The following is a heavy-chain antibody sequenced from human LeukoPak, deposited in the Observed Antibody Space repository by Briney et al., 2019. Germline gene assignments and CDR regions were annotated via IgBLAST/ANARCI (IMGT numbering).Heavy chain of an antibody. J-gene: IGHJ4*02. CDR3: ARGVPEYYDFWSGYFYYFDY. D-gene: IGHD3-3*01. CDR2: IYYSGST. CDR1: GGSVASDSHY. Sequence: SETLSLTCTVSGGSVASDSHYWSWVRQPPGKGLEWIGYIYYSGSTNYNPSLKSRVTISVDTSKNQFSLKLTSVTAADTAVYYCARGVPEYYDFWSGYFYYFDYWGQGTLVTVSS. V-gene: IGHV4-61*01.